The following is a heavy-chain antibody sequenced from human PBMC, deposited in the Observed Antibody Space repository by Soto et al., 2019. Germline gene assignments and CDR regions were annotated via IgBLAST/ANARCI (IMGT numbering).Heavy chain of an antibody. CDR2: IFESGTS. J-gene: IGHJ4*02. CDR3: AGSLTYYHDTSRYLSFDY. V-gene: IGHV4-59*01. CDR1: GGSFKTYY. Sequence: PSETLSLTCTVSGGSFKTYYWSWMREAPGKGLEWLGYIFESGTSNSNPSLKSRVAISVDTSKNQFSLNLSSVTAADTAVYYCAGSLTYYHDTSRYLSFDYWGPGTQVTVSS. D-gene: IGHD3-22*01.